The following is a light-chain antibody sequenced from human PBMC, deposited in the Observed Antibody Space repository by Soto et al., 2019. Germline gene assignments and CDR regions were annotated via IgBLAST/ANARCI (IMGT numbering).Light chain of an antibody. J-gene: IGLJ2*01. CDR3: CSYAGSFSWV. CDR2: DVN. CDR1: SRDVGGYNF. Sequence: QSVLTQPRSVSGSPGQSITVSCTGSSRDVGGYNFVSWYQQHPGEAPKLILYDVNMRPSGVPDRISGSKSGSTAYLTISGLQAEDEADYSCCSYAGSFSWVFGGGTKLTVL. V-gene: IGLV2-11*01.